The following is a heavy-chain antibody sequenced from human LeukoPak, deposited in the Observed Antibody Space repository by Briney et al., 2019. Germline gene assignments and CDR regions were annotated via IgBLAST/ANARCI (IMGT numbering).Heavy chain of an antibody. Sequence: GASVKVSCKASGGTFSSYAIGWVRQAPGQGLEWMGGIIPIFGTANYAQKFQGRVTITTDESTSTAYMELSSLRSEDTAVYYCARGRYDSSSKYFDYWGQGTLVTVSS. D-gene: IGHD3-22*01. V-gene: IGHV1-69*05. CDR1: GGTFSSYA. CDR3: ARGRYDSSSKYFDY. J-gene: IGHJ4*02. CDR2: IIPIFGTA.